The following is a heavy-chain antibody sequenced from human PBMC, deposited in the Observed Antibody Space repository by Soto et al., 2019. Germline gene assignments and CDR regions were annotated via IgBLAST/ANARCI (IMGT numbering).Heavy chain of an antibody. V-gene: IGHV1-69*02. CDR1: GGTFSSYT. J-gene: IGHJ6*02. Sequence: QVQLVQSGAEVKKPGSSVKVSCKASGGTFSSYTISWVRQAPGQGLEWMGRIIPILGIANYAQKVQGRVTTTADKPPSTAYTELSSLRSEDTAVYYCSRNMYSSGPYGMDVWGQGTTVTVSS. CDR3: SRNMYSSGPYGMDV. D-gene: IGHD6-19*01. CDR2: IIPILGIA.